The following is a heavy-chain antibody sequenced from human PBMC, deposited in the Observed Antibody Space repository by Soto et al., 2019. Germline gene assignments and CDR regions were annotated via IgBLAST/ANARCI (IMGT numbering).Heavy chain of an antibody. D-gene: IGHD3-10*01. CDR2: ISYDGSNK. CDR3: SISPPFDY. CDR1: GFTFSSYG. J-gene: IGHJ4*02. Sequence: QVQLVESGGGVVQPGRSLRLSCAASGFTFSSYGMHWVRQAPGKGLEWVAVISYDGSNKYYADSVKGRVTISRDNSKNTRYLQMNSLRAEDTAVYYCSISPPFDYWGQGTLVTVSS. V-gene: IGHV3-30*03.